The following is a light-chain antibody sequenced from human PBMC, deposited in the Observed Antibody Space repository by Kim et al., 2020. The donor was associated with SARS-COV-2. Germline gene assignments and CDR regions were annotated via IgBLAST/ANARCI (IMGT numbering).Light chain of an antibody. CDR1: QMIDNY. CDR2: AAS. V-gene: IGKV1-39*01. J-gene: IGKJ2*01. Sequence: DIPLTQSPSSLSASVGDRVTITCRTSQMIDNYLKWYQQKPGQAPTFLIYAASKLQSGVPSRFSGSGSETEFTLTIDGIQPEDSATYYCQHSYMTPQTFGQGTKLEI. CDR3: QHSYMTPQT.